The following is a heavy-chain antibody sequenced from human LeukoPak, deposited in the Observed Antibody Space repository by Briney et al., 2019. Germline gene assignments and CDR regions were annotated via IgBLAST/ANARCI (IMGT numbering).Heavy chain of an antibody. CDR2: INSDGSST. V-gene: IGHV3-74*01. CDR1: GFTFSSYW. Sequence: GGSLRLSCAASGFTFSSYWMHWVRQAPGKGLVWVSRINSDGSSTSYADSVKGRFTISRDNAKNTLYLQMNSLRAEDTAVYYCARVAYYCSSTSCYASFDYWGQGTLVTVSS. CDR3: ARVAYYCSSTSCYASFDY. J-gene: IGHJ4*02. D-gene: IGHD2-2*01.